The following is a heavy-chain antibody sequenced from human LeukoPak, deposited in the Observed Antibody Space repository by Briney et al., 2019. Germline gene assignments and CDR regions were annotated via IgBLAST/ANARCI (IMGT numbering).Heavy chain of an antibody. CDR1: GFTFSSYA. J-gene: IGHJ4*02. V-gene: IGHV3-23*01. CDR3: ATNPTYGDYTDY. D-gene: IGHD4-17*01. CDR2: ISGGGTST. Sequence: GGSLRLSCAASGFTFSSYAMNWVRQAPGKGLEWVSSISGGGTSTYYADSVKGRFTISRDNSKNALYLQMDTLRAEDTAVYYCATNPTYGDYTDYWGQGTLVPVAS.